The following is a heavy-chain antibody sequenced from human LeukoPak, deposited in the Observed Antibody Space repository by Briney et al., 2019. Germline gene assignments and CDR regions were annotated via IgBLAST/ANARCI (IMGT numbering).Heavy chain of an antibody. J-gene: IGHJ3*02. CDR2: ISSSSSYI. V-gene: IGHV3-21*01. Sequence: PGGSLRRSCAASGFTFSSYSMNWVRQAPGKGLEWVSSISSSSSYIYYADSVKGRFTISRDNAKNSLYLQMNSLRAEDTAVYYCAREFRFPGILGVVNDAFDIWGQGTMVTVSS. CDR1: GFTFSSYS. CDR3: AREFRFPGILGVVNDAFDI. D-gene: IGHD3-3*01.